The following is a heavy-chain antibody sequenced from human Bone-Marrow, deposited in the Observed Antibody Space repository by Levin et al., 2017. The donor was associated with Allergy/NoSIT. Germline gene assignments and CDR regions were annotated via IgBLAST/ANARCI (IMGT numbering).Heavy chain of an antibody. J-gene: IGHJ3*02. V-gene: IGHV4-4*02. CDR3: ATCGDDCIDVFGI. D-gene: IGHD2-21*02. Sequence: PGGSLRLSCAVSGASISSSNWWSWVRQPPGTGLEWLGEIYQSGNTNYNPSLNSRVTISVDTSKNHFSLTLSSVTAADTAVYYCATCGDDCIDVFGIWGQGTMVTVSS. CDR1: GASISSSNW. CDR2: IYQSGNT.